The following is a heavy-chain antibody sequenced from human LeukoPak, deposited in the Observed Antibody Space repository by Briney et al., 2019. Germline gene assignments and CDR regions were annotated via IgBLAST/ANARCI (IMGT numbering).Heavy chain of an antibody. V-gene: IGHV4-59*01. J-gene: IGHJ5*02. CDR3: ARVNNFWSGYTETRWFDP. CDR1: GGSISSYY. CDR2: IYYSGST. Sequence: SSETLSLTCTVSGGSISSYYWSWIRQPPGKGLEWIGYIYYSGSTNYNPSLKSRVTISVDTSKNQFSLKLSSVTAADTAVYYCARVNNFWSGYTETRWFDPWGQGTLVTVSS. D-gene: IGHD3-3*01.